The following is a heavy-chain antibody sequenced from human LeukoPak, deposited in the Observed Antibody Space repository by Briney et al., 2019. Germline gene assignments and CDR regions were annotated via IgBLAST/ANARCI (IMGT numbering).Heavy chain of an antibody. CDR1: GYTFTSYD. V-gene: IGHV1-2*02. D-gene: IGHD1-26*01. Sequence: ASVKVSCKASGYTFTSYDINWVRQAPGQGLEWMGWINPNSGGTNYAQKFQGRVTMTRDTSISTAYMELSRLRSDDTAVYYCARENSGSYPWGQGTLVTVSS. CDR2: INPNSGGT. CDR3: ARENSGSYP. J-gene: IGHJ5*02.